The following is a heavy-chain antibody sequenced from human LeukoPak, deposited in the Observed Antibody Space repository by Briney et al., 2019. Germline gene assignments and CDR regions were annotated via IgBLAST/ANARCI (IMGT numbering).Heavy chain of an antibody. Sequence: SETLSLTCTVSGGSISSSSYYWSWIRQPPGKGLEWIGYVYCSGSTNYNPSLKSRVTISVDTSKNQFSLELSSVTAADTAVYYCARDRHYSNFGGFDYWGQGTLVTVSS. J-gene: IGHJ4*02. CDR2: VYCSGST. V-gene: IGHV4-61*01. CDR1: GGSISSSSYY. CDR3: ARDRHYSNFGGFDY. D-gene: IGHD4-11*01.